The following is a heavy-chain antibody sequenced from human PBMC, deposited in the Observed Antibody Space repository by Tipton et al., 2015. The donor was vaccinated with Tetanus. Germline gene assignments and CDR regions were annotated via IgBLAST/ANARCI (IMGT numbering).Heavy chain of an antibody. D-gene: IGHD3-16*01. CDR1: GVSMIDSY. CDR2: IYPSGTT. Sequence: TLSLTCTVSGVSMIDSYWNWIRQPAGKGLEWIGRIYPSGTTNYDPSLRGRVTMSIDTSKNRFSLKLDSVTAADTAIYYCARALKQGANWFDPWGQGTLVTVSS. V-gene: IGHV4-4*07. CDR3: ARALKQGANWFDP. J-gene: IGHJ5*02.